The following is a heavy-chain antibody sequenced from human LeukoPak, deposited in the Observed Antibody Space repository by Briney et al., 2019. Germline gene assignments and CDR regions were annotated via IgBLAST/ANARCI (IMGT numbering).Heavy chain of an antibody. CDR3: ASWGYYYDSSGYYPSGAFDI. CDR2: INWNGGST. Sequence: PGGSLRLSCAASGFTFDDYGMSWVRQAPGKGLEWVSGINWNGGSTGYTDSVKGRFTISRDNAKNSLYLEMNSLRAEDTALYYCASWGYYYDSSGYYPSGAFDIWGQGTMVTVSS. J-gene: IGHJ3*02. D-gene: IGHD3-22*01. V-gene: IGHV3-20*04. CDR1: GFTFDDYG.